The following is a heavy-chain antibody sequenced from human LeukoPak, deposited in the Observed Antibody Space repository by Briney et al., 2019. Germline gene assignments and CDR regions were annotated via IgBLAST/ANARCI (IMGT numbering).Heavy chain of an antibody. CDR2: IYSGGST. Sequence: GGSLRLSCAASGFTFSSYGMHWVRQAPGKGLEWVSVIYSGGSTYYADSVKGRFTISRDNSKNTLYLQMNSLRAEDTAVYYCARDQGYWYFDLWGRGTLVTVSS. V-gene: IGHV3-53*01. CDR1: GFTFSSYG. CDR3: ARDQGYWYFDL. J-gene: IGHJ2*01.